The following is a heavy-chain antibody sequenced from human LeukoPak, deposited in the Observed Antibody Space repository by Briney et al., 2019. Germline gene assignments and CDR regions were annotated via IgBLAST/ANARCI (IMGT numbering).Heavy chain of an antibody. CDR3: ARDPTHYSYGYYDAFDI. D-gene: IGHD5-18*01. CDR2: ISSSSSTI. Sequence: PGGSLRLSCAASGFTFSSYSMNWVRQAPGKGLEWVSYISSSSSTIYYADSVKGRFTISRDNSKNTLYLQMNSLRAEDTAVYYCARDPTHYSYGYYDAFDIWGQGTMVTVSS. V-gene: IGHV3-48*01. J-gene: IGHJ3*02. CDR1: GFTFSSYS.